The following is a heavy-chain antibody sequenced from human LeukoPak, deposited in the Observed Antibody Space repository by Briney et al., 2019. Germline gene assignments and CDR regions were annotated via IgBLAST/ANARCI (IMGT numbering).Heavy chain of an antibody. CDR1: GGAFSSYA. V-gene: IGHV1-69*04. CDR2: IIPILGIA. Sequence: SVKVSCKASGGAFSSYAISWVRQAPGRGLEWMGRIIPILGIANYAQKFQGRVTITADKSTSTAYMELSSLRSEDTAVYYCARKGDPGSVDPWGQGTLVTVSS. J-gene: IGHJ5*02. CDR3: ARKGDPGSVDP. D-gene: IGHD3-16*01.